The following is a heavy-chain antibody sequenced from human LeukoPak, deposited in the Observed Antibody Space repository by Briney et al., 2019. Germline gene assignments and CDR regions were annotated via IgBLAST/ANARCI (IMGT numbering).Heavy chain of an antibody. CDR1: GHSLTELS. Sequence: ASVKVSCKVSGHSLTELSMHWVRQAPGKGLEWIGGFDPEDGETIYAQKFQGRVTMTEDILTDTGYMELSSLRSEDTAVYYCATGIQGVITGYYYGMDVWGQGTTVTVSS. D-gene: IGHD3-10*01. J-gene: IGHJ6*02. CDR2: FDPEDGET. CDR3: ATGIQGVITGYYYGMDV. V-gene: IGHV1-24*01.